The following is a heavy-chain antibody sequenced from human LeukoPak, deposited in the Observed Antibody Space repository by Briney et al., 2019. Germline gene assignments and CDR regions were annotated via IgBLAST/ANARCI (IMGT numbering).Heavy chain of an antibody. J-gene: IGHJ4*02. CDR1: GGSISSYY. Sequence: SETLSLTCTVSGGSISSYYWSWIRQPPGKGLEWIGYIYYSGSTNYNPSLKSRVTISVDTSKNQFSLKLSSVTAADTAVYYCAIDYYDSSGFNGIDYWGQGTLVTVSS. V-gene: IGHV4-59*01. D-gene: IGHD3-22*01. CDR3: AIDYYDSSGFNGIDY. CDR2: IYYSGST.